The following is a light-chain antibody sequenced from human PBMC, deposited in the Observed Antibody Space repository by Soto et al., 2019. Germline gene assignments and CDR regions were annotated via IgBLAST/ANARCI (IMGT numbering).Light chain of an antibody. CDR1: QSISSW. CDR2: KAS. CDR3: QQYSDYPLT. V-gene: IGKV1-5*03. J-gene: IGKJ4*01. Sequence: DIQMTQSPSTPSASEGDRVTITCRASQSISSWLAWYQQKPGKAPNLLIYKASTLEIGVPSRFSGSGSATEFTLTITSLQPDDFATYYCQQYSDYPLTFGGGTKVEIK.